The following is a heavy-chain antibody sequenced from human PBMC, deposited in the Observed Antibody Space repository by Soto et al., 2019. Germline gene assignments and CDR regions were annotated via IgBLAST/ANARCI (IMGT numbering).Heavy chain of an antibody. Sequence: GGFLRLSCAASGFTFSTYAMSWVRQAPGKGLEWVSAISAGGGSTYYADSVKGRFTISRDNSINTLYMRMNSLRTEDTAVYYCAHPRGYGVFDAYDIWGQGAMVTV. D-gene: IGHD4-17*01. CDR1: GFTFSTYA. CDR2: ISAGGGST. CDR3: AHPRGYGVFDAYDI. V-gene: IGHV3-23*01. J-gene: IGHJ3*02.